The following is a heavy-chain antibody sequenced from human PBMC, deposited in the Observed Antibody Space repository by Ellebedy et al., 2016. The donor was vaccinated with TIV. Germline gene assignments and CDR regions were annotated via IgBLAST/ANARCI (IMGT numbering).Heavy chain of an antibody. CDR2: VSGYNGNT. D-gene: IGHD6-13*01. J-gene: IGHJ4*02. Sequence: AASVKVSCKTSGYTFTTHGVSWVRRAPGQGLEWMGWVSGYNGNTQYAQKFQGRVTMTTDTSTTTAYMELRSLRSDDTAVYYCARDPGSWLTDYWGQGTLVTVSS. CDR3: ARDPGSWLTDY. V-gene: IGHV1-18*04. CDR1: GYTFTTHG.